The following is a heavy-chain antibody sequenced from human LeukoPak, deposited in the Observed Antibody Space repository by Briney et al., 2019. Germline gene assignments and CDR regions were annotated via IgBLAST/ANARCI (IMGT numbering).Heavy chain of an antibody. CDR2: FYHSGST. V-gene: IGHV4-39*07. J-gene: IGHJ4*02. CDR1: GASISGSDYY. Sequence: SETLSLTCTVSGASISGSDYYWGWVRQPPGKGLEWIGSFYHSGSTYYNSSLKSRLTMSVDPSKNQFSLKLSSVTAADTAVYYCAGYMVRGVRSRYYFDYWGQGTLVTVSS. CDR3: AGYMVRGVRSRYYFDY. D-gene: IGHD3-10*01.